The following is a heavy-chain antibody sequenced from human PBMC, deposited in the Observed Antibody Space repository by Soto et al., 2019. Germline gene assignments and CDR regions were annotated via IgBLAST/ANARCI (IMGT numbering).Heavy chain of an antibody. V-gene: IGHV3-30-3*01. CDR2: ISYDGSNK. D-gene: IGHD5-18*01. J-gene: IGHJ3*02. CDR3: ARGYSYAPESAFEI. CDR1: GFTFSSYA. Sequence: GSLRLSCAASGFTFSSYAMHWVRQAPGKGLEWVAVISYDGSNKYYADSVKGRFTISRDNSKNTLYLQMNSLRAEDTAVYYCARGYSYAPESAFEIWGQGTMVTVSS.